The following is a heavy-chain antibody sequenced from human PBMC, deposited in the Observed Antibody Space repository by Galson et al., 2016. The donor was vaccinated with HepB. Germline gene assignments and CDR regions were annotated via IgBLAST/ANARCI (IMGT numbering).Heavy chain of an antibody. CDR3: YAREAVTFDY. J-gene: IGHJ4*02. V-gene: IGHV4-39*01. CDR1: GVSISSTSYS. Sequence: SETLSLTCSVSGVSISSTSYSWGWIRQSPGKGLEWIGSIFYSGNTYSNPSLESRLTMSVDTSRNQFSLRLNSVTAADTAVYYCYAREAVTFDYWGQGTLVTVSS. D-gene: IGHD6-19*01. CDR2: IFYSGNT.